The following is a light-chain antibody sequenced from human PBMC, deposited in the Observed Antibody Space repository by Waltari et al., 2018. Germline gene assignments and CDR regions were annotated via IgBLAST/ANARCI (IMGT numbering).Light chain of an antibody. Sequence: QSALTQPASVSGSPGQSITISCPGTTRDVGGCNYVPWYQHHPGKAPKLMIYEVSTRPSGVSNRFSGSKSGNTASLTISGLQIEDEADYYCSSYKATSSFYVFAAATKVTVL. V-gene: IGLV2-14*01. J-gene: IGLJ1*01. CDR3: SSYKATSSFYV. CDR1: TRDVGGCNY. CDR2: EVS.